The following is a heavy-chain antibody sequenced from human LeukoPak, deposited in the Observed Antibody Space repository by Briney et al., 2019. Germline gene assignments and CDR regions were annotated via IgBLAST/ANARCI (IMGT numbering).Heavy chain of an antibody. J-gene: IGHJ4*02. CDR3: ARRGYCSGGSCYKGYYFDY. CDR2: IYPGDSDT. V-gene: IGHV5-51*01. Sequence: GESLKISCKGSGYSFTSYWIGWVRQMPGKGLEWTGIIYPGDSDTRYSPSFQGQVTISADKSISTAYLQWSSLKASDTAMYYCARRGYCSGGSCYKGYYFDYWGQGTLVTVSS. D-gene: IGHD2-15*01. CDR1: GYSFTSYW.